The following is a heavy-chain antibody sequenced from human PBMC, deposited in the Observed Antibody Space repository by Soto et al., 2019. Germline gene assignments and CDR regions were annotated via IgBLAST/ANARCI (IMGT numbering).Heavy chain of an antibody. CDR2: ISGSGGST. D-gene: IGHD3-10*01. J-gene: IGHJ4*02. Sequence: GGSLRLSCAASGFTFSSYAMSWVRQAPGKGLEWVSAISGSGGSTYYADSVKGRFAISRDNSKNTLYLQMNSLRAEDTAVYYCAKDPRVLLWFGELGVSYFDYWGQGTLVTVSS. V-gene: IGHV3-23*01. CDR3: AKDPRVLLWFGELGVSYFDY. CDR1: GFTFSSYA.